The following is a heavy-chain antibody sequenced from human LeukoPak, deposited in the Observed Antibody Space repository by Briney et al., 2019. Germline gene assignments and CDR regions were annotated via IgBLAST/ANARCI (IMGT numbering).Heavy chain of an antibody. CDR3: ARCGAAMADFDY. J-gene: IGHJ4*02. V-gene: IGHV4-39*01. Sequence: PSETLSLTCTVSGGSISSSSYYWGWIRQPPGKGLEWIGSIYYSGSTYYNPSLKSRVTISVDTSKNQFSLKLSSVTAADTAVYYCARCGAAMADFDYWGQGTLVTVSS. CDR2: IYYSGST. D-gene: IGHD5-18*01. CDR1: GGSISSSSYY.